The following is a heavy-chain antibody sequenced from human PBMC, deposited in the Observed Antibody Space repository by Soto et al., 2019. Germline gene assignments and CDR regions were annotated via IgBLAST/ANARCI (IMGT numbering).Heavy chain of an antibody. Sequence: PGGSLRLSCAASAFTFSIYGIHWVRQAPGKGLEWVAVIWSDGSNKYYADSVKGRFTISRDNSKNTLYLQMNSLRAEDTAVYYYMRAVGPYHYWAQGALVTVSS. CDR3: MRAVGPYHY. J-gene: IGHJ4*02. CDR2: IWSDGSNK. V-gene: IGHV3-33*01. CDR1: AFTFSIYG. D-gene: IGHD1-26*01.